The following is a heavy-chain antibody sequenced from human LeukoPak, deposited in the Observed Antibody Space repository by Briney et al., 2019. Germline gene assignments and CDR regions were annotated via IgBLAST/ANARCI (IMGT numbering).Heavy chain of an antibody. CDR2: IYYSGST. CDR3: ARGPSLAAAVNPRSGYYYYMDV. Sequence: PSETLSLTCTVSGGSISSYYWSWIRQPPGKGLEWIGYIYYSGSTNYNPSLKSRVTISVGTSKNQFSLKLSSVTAADTAVYYCARGPSLAAAVNPRSGYYYYMDVWGKGTTVTVSS. D-gene: IGHD6-13*01. J-gene: IGHJ6*03. V-gene: IGHV4-59*08. CDR1: GGSISSYY.